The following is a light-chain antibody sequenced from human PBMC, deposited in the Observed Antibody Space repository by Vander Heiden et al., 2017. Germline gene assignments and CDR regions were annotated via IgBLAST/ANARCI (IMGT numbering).Light chain of an antibody. Sequence: IALSQSPDTVSMSPGESGSLSCRASRELGESSLAWYQQKVGQAPRLLIYGASTRATGIPDRFSGSGSGKDFTLTISRLEPEDYAVYFCQQYRNSPWTFGQGTKVE. CDR3: QQYRNSPWT. CDR2: GAS. J-gene: IGKJ1*01. CDR1: RELGESS. V-gene: IGKV3-20*01.